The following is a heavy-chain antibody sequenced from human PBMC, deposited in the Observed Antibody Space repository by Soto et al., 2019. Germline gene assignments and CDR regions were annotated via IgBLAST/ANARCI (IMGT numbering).Heavy chain of an antibody. CDR1: GFSMSDYW. Sequence: GGSLRLSCAASGFSMSDYWMSWVRQAPGKGLEWVANINQDGSVKYYVDSVKGRFTISRDYAKNSVYLQMNSPTAEDTAVYYCARAVAGASSYWGQGTVVTVSS. D-gene: IGHD2-2*01. V-gene: IGHV3-7*01. CDR2: INQDGSVK. J-gene: IGHJ4*02. CDR3: ARAVAGASSY.